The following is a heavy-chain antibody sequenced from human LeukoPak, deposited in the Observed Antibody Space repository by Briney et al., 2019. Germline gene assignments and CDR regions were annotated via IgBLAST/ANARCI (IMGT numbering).Heavy chain of an antibody. CDR3: ARVANYYYYYMDV. V-gene: IGHV4-34*01. CDR2: INHSGST. J-gene: IGHJ6*03. CDR1: GGSFSGYY. Sequence: SETLSLTCAVYGGSFSGYYWSWIRQPPGKGLEWIGEINHSGSTNYNPSLKSRVTISVDTSKNQFSLKLSSVTAADTAVYYCARVANYYYYYMDVWGKGTTVTISS.